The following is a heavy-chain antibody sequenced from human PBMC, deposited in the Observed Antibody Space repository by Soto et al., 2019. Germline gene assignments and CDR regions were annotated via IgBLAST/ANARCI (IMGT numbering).Heavy chain of an antibody. CDR1: GGSISSGGYY. V-gene: IGHV4-30-4*01. Sequence: PSETLSLTCTVSGGSISSGGYYWSWIRQPPGKGLEWIGYIYYSGSTYYNPSLKSRVTISVDTSKNQFSLKLSSVTAADTAVYYCAKDRGYYYDSSGYYLWGQGTLVTVSS. CDR2: IYYSGST. CDR3: AKDRGYYYDSSGYYL. J-gene: IGHJ4*02. D-gene: IGHD3-22*01.